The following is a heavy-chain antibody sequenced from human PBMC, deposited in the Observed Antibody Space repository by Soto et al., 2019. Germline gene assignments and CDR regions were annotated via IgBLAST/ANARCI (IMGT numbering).Heavy chain of an antibody. CDR2: ISSSSSTI. D-gene: IGHD1-7*01. J-gene: IGHJ5*02. CDR1: GFTFSSYS. CDR3: ARFVFGTTRSLGDNWFDP. V-gene: IGHV3-48*01. Sequence: GGSLRLSCAASGFTFSSYSMNWVRQAPGKGLEWVSYISSSSSTIYYADSVKGRFTISRDNAKNSLYLQMNSLRAEDTAVYYCARFVFGTTRSLGDNWFDPWGQGTLVTVSS.